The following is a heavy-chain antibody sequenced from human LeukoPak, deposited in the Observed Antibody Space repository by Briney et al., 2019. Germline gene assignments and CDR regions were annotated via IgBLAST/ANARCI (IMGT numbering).Heavy chain of an antibody. D-gene: IGHD3-16*02. V-gene: IGHV4-59*01. CDR2: IYYSGST. CDR3: ARDRYDYVWGSYRPNWFDP. Sequence: PSETLSLTCSVSGGSISNNYYYWSWIRQPPGKGLEWIGYIYYSGSTNYNPSLKSRVTISVDTSKNQFSLELSSVTAADTAVYYCARDRYDYVWGSYRPNWFDPWGQGTLVTVSS. J-gene: IGHJ5*02. CDR1: GGSISNNYYY.